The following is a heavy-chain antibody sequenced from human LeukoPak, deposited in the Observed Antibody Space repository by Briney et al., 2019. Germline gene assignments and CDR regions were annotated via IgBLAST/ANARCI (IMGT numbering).Heavy chain of an antibody. D-gene: IGHD5-18*01. Sequence: SETLSLTCNVSGGSITSYYGSWIHQPAGEGLEWIGYISYSGSTNYNPSLKSRVTISADTSKNQFSLNLTSVTAVDTAVYYCARQQLWPLFDFWGPGALVTVSS. CDR1: GGSITSYY. V-gene: IGHV4-59*08. J-gene: IGHJ4*02. CDR2: ISYSGST. CDR3: ARQQLWPLFDF.